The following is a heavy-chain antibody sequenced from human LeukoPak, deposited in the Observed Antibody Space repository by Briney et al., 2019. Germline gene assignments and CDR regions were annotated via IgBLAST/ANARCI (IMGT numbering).Heavy chain of an antibody. J-gene: IGHJ4*02. CDR3: AKAHHPIVVVVAATDYFDY. CDR1: GFTFDDYA. V-gene: IGHV3-9*01. CDR2: ISWNSGSI. D-gene: IGHD2-15*01. Sequence: GGSLRLSCAASGFTFDDYAIHWVRQAPGKGLEWVSGISWNSGSIGYADSVKGRFTISRDNAKNSLYLQMDSLRAEDTALYYCAKAHHPIVVVVAATDYFDYWGQGTLVTVSS.